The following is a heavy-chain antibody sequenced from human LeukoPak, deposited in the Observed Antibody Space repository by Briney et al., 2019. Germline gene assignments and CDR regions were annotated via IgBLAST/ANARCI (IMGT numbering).Heavy chain of an antibody. Sequence: GGALGLSCAVSGFTFDDHGMTWVRQVPGKGLEWVSGINWNGGSTDYADSVKGRFTVSRDNAKNSLYLQMNSLRVEDTGLYYCARYLEATETTWHYMDVWGKGTTVIVSS. J-gene: IGHJ6*03. D-gene: IGHD1-1*01. V-gene: IGHV3-20*04. CDR3: ARYLEATETTWHYMDV. CDR1: GFTFDDHG. CDR2: INWNGGST.